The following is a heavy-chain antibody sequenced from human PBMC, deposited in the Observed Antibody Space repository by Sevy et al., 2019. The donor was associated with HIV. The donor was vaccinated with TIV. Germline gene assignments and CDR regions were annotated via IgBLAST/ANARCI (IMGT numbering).Heavy chain of an antibody. D-gene: IGHD5-18*01. CDR1: GYSFTIYW. Sequence: GESLKISCKGSGYSFTIYWIGWVRQMPGKGLEWMGIIYPGDSDTRYSPSFQGQVTISADKSISTAYLQWSSLKASDTAMYYCARLGNVDTAMSDSLSWFDPWGQGTLVTVSS. J-gene: IGHJ5*02. CDR3: ARLGNVDTAMSDSLSWFDP. V-gene: IGHV5-51*01. CDR2: IYPGDSDT.